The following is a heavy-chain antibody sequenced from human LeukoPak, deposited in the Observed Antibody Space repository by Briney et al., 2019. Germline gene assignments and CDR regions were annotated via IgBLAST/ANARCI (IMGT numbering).Heavy chain of an antibody. V-gene: IGHV1-2*02. CDR1: GYTFTSYG. J-gene: IGHJ4*02. CDR3: ARIAAAAYYYFDY. CDR2: INPNSGGT. D-gene: IGHD6-13*01. Sequence: ASVKVSCKASGYTFTSYGISWVRQAPGQGLEWMGWINPNSGGTNYAQKFQGRVTMTRDTSISTAYMELSRLRSDDTAVYYCARIAAAAYYYFDYWGQGTLVTVSS.